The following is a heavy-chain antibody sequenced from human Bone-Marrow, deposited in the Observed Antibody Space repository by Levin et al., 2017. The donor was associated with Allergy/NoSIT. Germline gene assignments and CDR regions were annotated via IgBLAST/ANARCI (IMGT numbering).Heavy chain of an antibody. J-gene: IGHJ6*02. D-gene: IGHD5-12*01. CDR1: GFTLNYYA. CDR2: ISYDGVNK. CDR3: ARDRVTTSYFYFYGMDV. V-gene: IGHV3-30-3*01. Sequence: HSGGSLRLSRVASGFTLNYYAMHWVRQAPGKGLEWVSVISYDGVNKYYADSVKGRFTISRDNSKKTVYLQMDTLRPEDTAEYFCARDRVTTSYFYFYGMDVWGQGTTVTVSS.